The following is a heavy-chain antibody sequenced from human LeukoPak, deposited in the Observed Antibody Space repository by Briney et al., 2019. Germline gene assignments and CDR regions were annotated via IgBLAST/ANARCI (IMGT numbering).Heavy chain of an antibody. D-gene: IGHD6-19*01. V-gene: IGHV3-23*01. CDR3: ARDPYSSGFDY. J-gene: IGHJ4*02. Sequence: GGSLRLSCAASGFTFSSYAMSWVRQAPGKGLEWVSAISGSGGSTYYADSVKGRFTISRDNAKNSLYLQMNSLRAEDTAVYYCARDPYSSGFDYWGQGTLVTVSS. CDR1: GFTFSSYA. CDR2: ISGSGGST.